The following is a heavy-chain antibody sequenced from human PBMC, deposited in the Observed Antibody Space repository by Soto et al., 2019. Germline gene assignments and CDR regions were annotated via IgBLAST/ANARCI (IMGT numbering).Heavy chain of an antibody. V-gene: IGHV5-51*01. J-gene: IGHJ4*02. CDR3: ARSAGNAGSFSEY. Sequence: VDSLKISCKCCGYTFTSYLIWWVLQMPGEGLECLGVIYPGDSDTRYSPSFQGQVTISADKSINTAYLQWGSLKASDSAIYYCARSAGNAGSFSEYWGQRPLV. CDR1: GYTFTSYL. D-gene: IGHD2-15*01. CDR2: IYPGDSDT.